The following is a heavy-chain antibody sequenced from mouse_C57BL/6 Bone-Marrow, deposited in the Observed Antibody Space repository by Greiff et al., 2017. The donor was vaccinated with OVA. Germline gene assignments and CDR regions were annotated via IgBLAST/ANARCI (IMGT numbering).Heavy chain of an antibody. D-gene: IGHD2-2*01. CDR3: ARWMGYDNLDY. CDR1: GYTFTSYG. CDR2: IYPRSGNT. V-gene: IGHV1-81*01. Sequence: VQLKESGAELARPGASVKLSCKASGYTFTSYGISWVKQRTGQGLEWIGEIYPRSGNTYYNEKFKGKATLTADKSSSTAYMELRSLTSEDSAVYFCARWMGYDNLDYWGQGTTLTVSS. J-gene: IGHJ2*01.